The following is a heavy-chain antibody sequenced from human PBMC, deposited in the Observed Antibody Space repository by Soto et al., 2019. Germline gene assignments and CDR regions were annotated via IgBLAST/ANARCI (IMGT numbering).Heavy chain of an antibody. CDR3: ARFSGGSYNTYSFYYGMDV. D-gene: IGHD2-15*01. V-gene: IGHV1-18*04. J-gene: IGHJ6*02. CDR2: ISAYNGNT. Sequence: ASVKVSCKASGYTFTSYGISWVRQAPGQGLDWMGWISAYNGNTKYAQDLQGRVTMTTDTSTSTAYMELRSLRSDDTAMYYCARFSGGSYNTYSFYYGMDVWGQVPTVTVSS. CDR1: GYTFTSYG.